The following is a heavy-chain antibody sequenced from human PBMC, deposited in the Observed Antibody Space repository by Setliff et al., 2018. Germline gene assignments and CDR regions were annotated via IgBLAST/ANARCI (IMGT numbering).Heavy chain of an antibody. V-gene: IGHV4-61*02. CDR1: GGSISSGSYY. CDR3: ARGAPGWELLSWFDP. D-gene: IGHD1-26*01. CDR2: IYSSGST. Sequence: SETLSLTCTVSGGSISSGSYYWSWIRQPAGKGLEWIGRIYSSGSTKYNPSLKGRVTISGDTSKNQFSLKLSSVTAADTAVYYCARGAPGWELLSWFDPWGQGTLVTVSS. J-gene: IGHJ5*02.